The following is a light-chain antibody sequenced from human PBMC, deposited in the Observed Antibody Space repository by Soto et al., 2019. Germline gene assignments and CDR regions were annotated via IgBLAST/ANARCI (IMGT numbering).Light chain of an antibody. CDR1: QRFSRS. J-gene: IGKJ2*01. CDR2: TAS. V-gene: IGKV1-39*01. Sequence: DIQMTQSPFFLSASVGDRVTITCRASQRFSRSLNWYQQQSGKAPKLLIYTASNLQSGDPSRFSGSGPGTDFPLTISSLQPEYFSTYSCQQSDSTPRTFGQATKLETK. CDR3: QQSDSTPRT.